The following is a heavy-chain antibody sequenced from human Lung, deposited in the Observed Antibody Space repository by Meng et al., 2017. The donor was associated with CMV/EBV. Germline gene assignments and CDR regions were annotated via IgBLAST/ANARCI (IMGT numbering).Heavy chain of an antibody. V-gene: IGHV3-30*02. J-gene: IGHJ4*02. D-gene: IGHD5-12*01. Sequence: GGSLRLXCAASGFMFSSSGMHWVRQAPGKGLEWVASIRYDGTHKYSADSVKGRFTISRDNSRYTLYLQMNSLRPEDTAVYYCAKDRSGYDPLGLDYWGQGXLVTGSS. CDR1: GFMFSSSG. CDR2: IRYDGTHK. CDR3: AKDRSGYDPLGLDY.